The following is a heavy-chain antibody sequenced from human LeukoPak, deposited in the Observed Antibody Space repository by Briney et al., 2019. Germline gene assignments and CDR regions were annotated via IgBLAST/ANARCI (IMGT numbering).Heavy chain of an antibody. J-gene: IGHJ4*02. CDR2: VYADGRT. CDR1: GASISSDTYC. Sequence: PSETLSLTCSVSGASISSDTYCWACIRQPPGKGLESLASVYADGRTYYDPSLQSRVSISVDTSRNQISLKLSSVTAADTAVYFCASRYCPTPYYSFLGEFWGQGTLVTVSS. V-gene: IGHV4-39*01. D-gene: IGHD2-15*01. CDR3: ASRYCPTPYYSFLGEF.